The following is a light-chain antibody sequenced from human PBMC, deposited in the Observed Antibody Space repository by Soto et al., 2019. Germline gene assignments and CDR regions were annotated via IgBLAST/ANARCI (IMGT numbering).Light chain of an antibody. V-gene: IGLV2-14*01. CDR1: SSDVGGYNY. CDR2: DVS. J-gene: IGLJ2*01. Sequence: QSALTQPASVSGSPGQSITISCTGTSSDVGGYNYVSWYQQHPGKAPKLMIYDVSNRPSGVSNRVSGSKSGNTASLTISGLQGEDEADYYCSSYTSSSTLFGGGTKLTVL. CDR3: SSYTSSSTL.